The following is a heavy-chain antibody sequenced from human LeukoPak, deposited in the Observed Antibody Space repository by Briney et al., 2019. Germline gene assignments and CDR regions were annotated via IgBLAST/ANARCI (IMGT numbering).Heavy chain of an antibody. D-gene: IGHD6-13*01. CDR3: ARVAIAAAVDY. CDR2: IYHSGST. J-gene: IGHJ4*02. CDR1: GYSISSGYY. Sequence: SETLSLTCTVSGYSISSGYYWGWLRQPPGKGLEWIGSIYHSGSTYYNPSLKSRVTISVDTSKNQFSLKLSSVTAADTAVYYCARVAIAAAVDYWGQGTLVTVSS. V-gene: IGHV4-38-2*02.